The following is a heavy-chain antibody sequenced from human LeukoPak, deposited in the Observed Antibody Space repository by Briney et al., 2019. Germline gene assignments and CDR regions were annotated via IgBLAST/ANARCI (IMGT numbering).Heavy chain of an antibody. CDR2: MNPNSGNT. Sequence: ASVKVPCKASGYTFTSYDINWVRQATGQGLEWMGWMNPNSGNTGYAQKFQGRVTMTRNTSISTAYMELSSLRSEDTAVYYCARGPPGTYYFDYWGQGTLVTVSS. V-gene: IGHV1-8*01. D-gene: IGHD6-13*01. J-gene: IGHJ4*02. CDR1: GYTFTSYD. CDR3: ARGPPGTYYFDY.